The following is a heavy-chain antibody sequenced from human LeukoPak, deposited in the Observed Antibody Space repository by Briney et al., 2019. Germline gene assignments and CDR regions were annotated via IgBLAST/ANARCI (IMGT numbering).Heavy chain of an antibody. D-gene: IGHD2-2*01. J-gene: IGHJ4*02. V-gene: IGHV3-30-3*01. CDR3: ARGEGGYCSSTSCHLHFDY. Sequence: PGGSLRLSCAASGFTFSSYAMHWVRQAPGKGLEWVAVVSYDGSNKYYADSVRGRFTISRDNSKNTLYLQMNSLRPEDTAVYYCARGEGGYCSSTSCHLHFDYWGQGTLVTVSS. CDR1: GFTFSSYA. CDR2: VSYDGSNK.